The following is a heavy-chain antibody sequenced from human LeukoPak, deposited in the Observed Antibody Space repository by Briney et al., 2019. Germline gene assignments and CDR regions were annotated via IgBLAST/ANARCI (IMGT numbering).Heavy chain of an antibody. CDR1: GFTFSTYW. D-gene: IGHD3-22*01. J-gene: IGHJ1*01. V-gene: IGHV3-74*01. CDR2: IKSDGST. CDR3: ARAPSEIGGYYPEYLRH. Sequence: GGSLRLSCAASGFTFSTYWMHWVRQAPGKGLVWVSRIKSDGSTNYADSVKGRFTISRDNANNTLSLQMNSLRPEDTGVYYCARAPSEIGGYYPEYLRHSGQGTLVTVSS.